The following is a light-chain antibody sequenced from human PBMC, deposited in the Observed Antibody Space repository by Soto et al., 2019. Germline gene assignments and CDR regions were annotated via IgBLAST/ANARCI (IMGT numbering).Light chain of an antibody. CDR1: QTISSW. J-gene: IGKJ1*01. CDR2: KAS. CDR3: QHYNSYSEA. Sequence: DIQMTHSPSTLSGSVGDRVTLTCLASQTISSWLAWYQQKPGKAPKLLIYKASTLKSGVPSRFSGSGSGTEFTLTISSLQPDDFATYYCQHYNSYSEAFGQGTNVDI. V-gene: IGKV1-5*03.